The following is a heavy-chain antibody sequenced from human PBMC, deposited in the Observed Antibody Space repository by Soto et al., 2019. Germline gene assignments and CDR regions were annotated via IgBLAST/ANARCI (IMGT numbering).Heavy chain of an antibody. D-gene: IGHD3-22*01. Sequence: GGSLRLSCAASGFSFSNCWMHWVRQVPGMGLVWVSHINSDGSSTTYADSVKGRFTISRDNAKNALYLQMNSLRAEDTAVYYCARAIGYYGMDVWGQGTTVTVAS. CDR3: ARAIGYYGMDV. CDR2: INSDGSST. V-gene: IGHV3-74*01. J-gene: IGHJ6*01. CDR1: GFSFSNCW.